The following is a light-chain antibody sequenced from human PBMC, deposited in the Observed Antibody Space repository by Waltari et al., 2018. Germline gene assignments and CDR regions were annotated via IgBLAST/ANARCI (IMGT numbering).Light chain of an antibody. Sequence: QSALTQPASVSGSPGQSITISCTGTSSDVGTYNLVSWYQQHPGKAPKFMIYEVSKRPSGFSNRCSGSKSGNTASLTISGLQAEDEAAYYCCSYAGSSTWVFGGGTKLTVL. CDR1: SSDVGTYNL. V-gene: IGLV2-23*02. CDR2: EVS. CDR3: CSYAGSSTWV. J-gene: IGLJ3*02.